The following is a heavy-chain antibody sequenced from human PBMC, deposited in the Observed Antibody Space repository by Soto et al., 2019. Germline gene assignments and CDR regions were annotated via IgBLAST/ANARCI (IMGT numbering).Heavy chain of an antibody. D-gene: IGHD3-3*01. Sequence: GESLRLSCAASGFTVSSNYMSWVRQAPGKGLEWVSVIYSGGSTYYADSVKGRFTISRDNSKNTLYLQMNSLRAEDTAVYYCAILRGDFWSGFHGDDFDTWGQDTISTVSS. V-gene: IGHV3-66*01. CDR1: GFTVSSNY. J-gene: IGHJ3*02. CDR3: AILRGDFWSGFHGDDFDT. CDR2: IYSGGST.